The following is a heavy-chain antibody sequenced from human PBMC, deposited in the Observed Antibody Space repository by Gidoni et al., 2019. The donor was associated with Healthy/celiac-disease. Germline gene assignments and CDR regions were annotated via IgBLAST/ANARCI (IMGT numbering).Heavy chain of an antibody. Sequence: QVQLLQSGAEVMKPGASVKVLCKASGYTFTRYYMHWVRQAPGQGLEWMGIINPSGGSTSYAQKFQGRVTMTRDTSTSTVYMELSSLRYEDTAVYYCARGPGDIVVVPADHYFDYWGQGTLVTVSS. V-gene: IGHV1-46*03. J-gene: IGHJ4*02. CDR3: ARGPGDIVVVPADHYFDY. D-gene: IGHD2-2*01. CDR1: GYTFTRYY. CDR2: INPSGGST.